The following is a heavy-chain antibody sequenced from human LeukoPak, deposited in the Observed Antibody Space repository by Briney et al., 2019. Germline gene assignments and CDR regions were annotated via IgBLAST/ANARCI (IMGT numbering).Heavy chain of an antibody. CDR3: ARVGYCSGGSCYSGAPGYYFDY. V-gene: IGHV1-69*06. Sequence: SVKVSCKASGGTFSSYAISWVRQAPGQGLEWMGGIIPIFGTANYAQKFQGRVTITADKSTSTAYMELSSLRSEDTAVYYCARVGYCSGGSCYSGAPGYYFDYWGQGTLVTVSS. J-gene: IGHJ4*02. CDR1: GGTFSSYA. CDR2: IIPIFGTA. D-gene: IGHD2-15*01.